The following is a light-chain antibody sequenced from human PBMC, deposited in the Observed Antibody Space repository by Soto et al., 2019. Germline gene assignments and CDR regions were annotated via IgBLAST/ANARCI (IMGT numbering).Light chain of an antibody. CDR2: EVN. Sequence: QSALTQPPSVSGSLGQSITISCTGTSSDVGGYDYVSWYRQHPGTVPKLIIYEVNKRPSGVSNRFSGSKSANTASLTISGLQADDEADYYCSSFTSSSTQVFGGGTKLTVL. J-gene: IGLJ3*02. CDR3: SSFTSSSTQV. V-gene: IGLV2-14*01. CDR1: SSDVGGYDY.